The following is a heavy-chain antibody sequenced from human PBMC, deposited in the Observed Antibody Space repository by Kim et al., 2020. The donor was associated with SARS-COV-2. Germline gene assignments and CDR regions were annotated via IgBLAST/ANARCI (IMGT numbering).Heavy chain of an antibody. D-gene: IGHD5-12*01. J-gene: IGHJ2*01. Sequence: GGSLRLSCAASGFTFSSYAMHWVRQAPGKGLEWVAVISYDGSNKYYADSVKGRFTISRDNSKNTLYLQMNSLRAEDTAVYYCARGCRDGYNYELWYFDLWGRGTLVTVSS. V-gene: IGHV3-30*04. CDR3: ARGCRDGYNYELWYFDL. CDR2: ISYDGSNK. CDR1: GFTFSSYA.